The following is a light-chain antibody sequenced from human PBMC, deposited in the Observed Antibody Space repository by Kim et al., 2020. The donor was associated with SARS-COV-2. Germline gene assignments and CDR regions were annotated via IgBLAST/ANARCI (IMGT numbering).Light chain of an antibody. Sequence: SSELTQDPAVSVALGQTVRITCQGDSLRTYYASWYQQKPGQAPVLVMYGKMNRPSGIPDRFSGSSSGNTASFTITGAQAEDEADYYCDSRDSSGNYGVFG. CDR3: DSRDSSGNYGV. CDR1: SLRTYY. V-gene: IGLV3-19*01. CDR2: GKM. J-gene: IGLJ3*02.